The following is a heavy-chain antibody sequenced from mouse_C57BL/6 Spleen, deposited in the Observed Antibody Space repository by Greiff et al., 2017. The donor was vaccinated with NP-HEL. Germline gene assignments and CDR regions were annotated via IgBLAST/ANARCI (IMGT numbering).Heavy chain of an antibody. CDR1: GYTFTDYY. D-gene: IGHD1-1*01. CDR2: INPYNGGT. CDR3: ARREDYGSSYAMDY. J-gene: IGHJ4*01. Sequence: VQLQQSGPVLVKPGASVKMSCKASGYTFTDYYMNWVKQSHGKSLEWIGVINPYNGGTSYNQKFKGKATLTVDKSSSTAYMELNSLTSEDSAVYYCARREDYGSSYAMDYWGQGTSVTVSS. V-gene: IGHV1-19*01.